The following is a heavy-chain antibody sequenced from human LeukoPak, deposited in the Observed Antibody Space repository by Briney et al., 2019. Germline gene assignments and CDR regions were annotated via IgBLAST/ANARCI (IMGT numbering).Heavy chain of an antibody. CDR2: ISDNSGNT. D-gene: IGHD6-19*01. J-gene: IGHJ4*02. CDR3: SNGRTSSGTLQHDY. Sequence: GGSLRLSCAASGFTFSSFAMSWVRQAPGQGLEWVSAISDNSGNTYYADSVKGRFTISRDNPENTLYLQMNSLRAEDTALYYCSNGRTSSGTLQHDYWGQGTLVTVSS. V-gene: IGHV3-23*01. CDR1: GFTFSSFA.